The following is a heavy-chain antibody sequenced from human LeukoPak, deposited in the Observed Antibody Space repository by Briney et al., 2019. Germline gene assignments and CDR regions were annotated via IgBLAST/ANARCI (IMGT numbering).Heavy chain of an antibody. Sequence: SETLSLTCAVSGYSISSGYYWGWIRQPPGKGLEWIGSICHSGSTYYNPSLKSRVTISVDTSKNQFSLKLSSVTAADTAVYYCYQRYNWNDDYWGQGTLVTVSS. CDR2: ICHSGST. CDR1: GYSISSGYY. V-gene: IGHV4-38-2*01. J-gene: IGHJ4*02. CDR3: YQRYNWNDDY. D-gene: IGHD1-1*01.